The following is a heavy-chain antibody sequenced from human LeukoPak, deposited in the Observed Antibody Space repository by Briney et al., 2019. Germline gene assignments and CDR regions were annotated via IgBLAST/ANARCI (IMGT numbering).Heavy chain of an antibody. J-gene: IGHJ6*02. CDR1: GFTFSNHW. Sequence: GGSLRLSCAASGFTFSNHWMHWIRHAPGKGLVWVSRINSDGSSTSYADSVKGRFTISRDNAKNTLYLQMNSLRVEDTAVYYCARDYGRSRDYGMDVWGPGTTVTVSS. CDR2: INSDGSST. D-gene: IGHD3-10*01. V-gene: IGHV3-74*01. CDR3: ARDYGRSRDYGMDV.